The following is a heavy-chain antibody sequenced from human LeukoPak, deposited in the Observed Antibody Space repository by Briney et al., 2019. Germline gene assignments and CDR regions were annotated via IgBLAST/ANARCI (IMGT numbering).Heavy chain of an antibody. CDR3: TNGEHGYSSGWYVGPYYYGMDV. CDR2: ISGSGGST. D-gene: IGHD6-19*01. CDR1: GFTFSSYA. V-gene: IGHV3-23*01. J-gene: IGHJ6*02. Sequence: PGGSLRLSCAASGFTFSSYAMRWVRQAPGKGLEWVSEISGSGGSTYYADSVKGRFTISRDNSKNTLYLQMNSLRAEDTAVYYCTNGEHGYSSGWYVGPYYYGMDVWGQGTTVTVSS.